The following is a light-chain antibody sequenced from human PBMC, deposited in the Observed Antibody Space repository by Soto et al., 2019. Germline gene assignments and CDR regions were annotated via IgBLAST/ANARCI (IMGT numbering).Light chain of an antibody. CDR2: DVT. CDR1: SSDVGGYNY. CDR3: CSYTISSTRI. J-gene: IGLJ2*01. V-gene: IGLV2-14*01. Sequence: QSALTQPASVSGSPGQSITISCTGTSSDVGGYNYVSWYQHHPGKAPKLMIYDVTSRPSGVSNRFSGSKSGNTASLTISGLQAEDEADYYCCSYTISSTRIFGGGTKVTVL.